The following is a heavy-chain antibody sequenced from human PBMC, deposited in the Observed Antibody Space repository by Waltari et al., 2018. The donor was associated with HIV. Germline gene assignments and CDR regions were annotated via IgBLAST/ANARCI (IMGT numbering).Heavy chain of an antibody. CDR1: GGTFSTLA. V-gene: IGHV1-69*01. CDR3: ASGWRESSSWSGSYYYMDV. D-gene: IGHD3-3*01. Sequence: QVQLVQSGAEVKKPGSSVNVSCKASGGTFSTLAISWVRQAPGQGLEWMGGIIPMFGTPTYARKFQGRVTISVDDSTTAAYMELTSLTSEDTAVYYCASGWRESSSWSGSYYYMDVWGKGTTVTVSS. CDR2: IIPMFGTP. J-gene: IGHJ6*03.